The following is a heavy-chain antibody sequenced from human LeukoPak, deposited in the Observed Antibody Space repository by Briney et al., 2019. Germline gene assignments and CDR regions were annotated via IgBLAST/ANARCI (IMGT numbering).Heavy chain of an antibody. D-gene: IGHD3-9*01. CDR1: GASISSYY. CDR3: ARIISDWYYFDY. J-gene: IGHJ4*02. Sequence: PSETLSLTCSVSGASISSYYWSWMRQPPGKGLEWIGYISNSGSTNYNPSLKSRVTISVDTSKNQFSLKLSSVTAADTAVFYCARIISDWYYFDYWGQGTLVTVSS. V-gene: IGHV4-59*08. CDR2: ISNSGST.